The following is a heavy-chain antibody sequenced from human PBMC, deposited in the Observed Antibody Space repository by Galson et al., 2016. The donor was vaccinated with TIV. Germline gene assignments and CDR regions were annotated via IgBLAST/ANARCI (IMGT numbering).Heavy chain of an antibody. CDR2: ISFDGSNR. CDR1: GFTFSSYD. J-gene: IGHJ4*02. V-gene: IGHV3-30*04. CDR3: ARVIRSYQLDY. Sequence: SLRLSCAASGFTFSSYDLHWVRQAPGKGLEWVAVISFDGSNRYYADSVKGRFTISRDKSKNTLYLQMDSLRTEDTAVYYCARVIRSYQLDYWGRGTRVTVSS. D-gene: IGHD2-2*01.